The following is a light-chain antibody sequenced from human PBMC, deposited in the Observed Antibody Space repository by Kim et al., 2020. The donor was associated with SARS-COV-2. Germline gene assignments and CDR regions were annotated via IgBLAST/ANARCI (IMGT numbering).Light chain of an antibody. V-gene: IGKV1-39*01. CDR2: AVA. J-gene: IGKJ2*02. CDR3: QQSHTSPWT. Sequence: SASEGDRVTITCRASQSIITNLNWFKQEQSRPPKLLIYAVAHVQRGVPSRFSASGHGTQFTLTISSLQREDFATYSCQQSHTSPWTFGQGTKLEI. CDR1: QSIITN.